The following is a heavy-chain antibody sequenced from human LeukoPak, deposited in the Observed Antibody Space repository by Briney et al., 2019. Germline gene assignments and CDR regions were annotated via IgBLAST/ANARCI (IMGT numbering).Heavy chain of an antibody. J-gene: IGHJ4*02. D-gene: IGHD3-22*01. CDR1: GFTFDDYA. CDR2: ISWNSGSI. Sequence: GRSLRLSCAASGFTFDDYAMDWVRQAPGKGLEWVSGISWNSGSIGYADSVKGRFTISRDDAKNSLYQQMNSLRAEDMALYYCAKSGTSGYAFDYWGQGTLVTVSS. V-gene: IGHV3-9*03. CDR3: AKSGTSGYAFDY.